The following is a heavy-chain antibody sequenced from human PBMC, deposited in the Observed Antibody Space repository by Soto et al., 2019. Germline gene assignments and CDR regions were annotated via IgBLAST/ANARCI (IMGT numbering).Heavy chain of an antibody. D-gene: IGHD3-10*01. CDR3: ARDLGITYYGMDV. V-gene: IGHV3-74*01. CDR2: INSDGSST. Sequence: GGSLRLSCAASGFTFSSYWMHWVRQAPGKGLAWVSRINSDGSSTSYADSVKGRFTISRDNAKNTLYLQMNSLRAEDTAVYYCARDLGITYYGMDVWGQGTTVTVSS. CDR1: GFTFSSYW. J-gene: IGHJ6*02.